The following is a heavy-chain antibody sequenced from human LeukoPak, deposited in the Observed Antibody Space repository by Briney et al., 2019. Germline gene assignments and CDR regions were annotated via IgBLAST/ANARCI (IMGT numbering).Heavy chain of an antibody. Sequence: PGGSLRLSCGVYGRSFSGYYWSWIRQPPGKGLEWIGEINPRGSTNYNPSLKSRVTLSADTSKNQFSLTLNSVTAADTAVYYCARRRLGYYFDYWGQGTLVTVSS. V-gene: IGHV4-34*01. CDR2: INPRGST. J-gene: IGHJ4*02. CDR3: ARRRLGYYFDY. CDR1: GRSFSGYY. D-gene: IGHD5-24*01.